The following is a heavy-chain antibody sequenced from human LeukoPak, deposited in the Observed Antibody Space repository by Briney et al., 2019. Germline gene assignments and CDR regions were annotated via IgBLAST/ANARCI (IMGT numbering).Heavy chain of an antibody. J-gene: IGHJ4*02. CDR2: ISSSSSYT. D-gene: IGHD3-16*02. V-gene: IGHV3-11*06. CDR1: GFTFSDYY. CDR3: ARAGYYDYVWGSYRPYYFDY. Sequence: GGSLRLSCAASGFTFSDYYMSWIRQAPGKGLEWVSYISSSSSYTNYADSVKGRFTISRDNAKNSLYLQMNSLRAEDTAVYYCARAGYYDYVWGSYRPYYFDYWGQGTLVTVSS.